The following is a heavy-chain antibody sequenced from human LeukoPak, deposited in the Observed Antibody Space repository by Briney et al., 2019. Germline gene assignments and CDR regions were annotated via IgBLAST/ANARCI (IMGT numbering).Heavy chain of an antibody. CDR3: TRESVVFVGRYYFYGMDV. CDR1: GFTFGDYL. J-gene: IGHJ6*02. CDR2: IRSKAYGGTT. V-gene: IGHV3-49*04. D-gene: IGHD3-16*01. Sequence: GGSLRLSCTASGFTFGDYLIHWVRQAPGRGLEWLSFIRSKAYGGTTEYAASVKGRFDISRDDSKSIAYLQMNSLKTEDTAVYYCTRESVVFVGRYYFYGMDVWGQGTTVTVSS.